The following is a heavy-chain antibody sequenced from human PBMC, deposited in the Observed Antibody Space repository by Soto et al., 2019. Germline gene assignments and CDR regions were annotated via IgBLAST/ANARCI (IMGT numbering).Heavy chain of an antibody. J-gene: IGHJ4*02. CDR2: IYHSGST. D-gene: IGHD3-9*01. CDR3: ARGVPDFDQYYFDY. Sequence: PSETLSLTCAVSGGSISSSNWWSWVRQPPGKGLEWIGEIYHSGSTNYNPSLKSRVTISVDKSKNQFSLKLSSVTAADTAVYYCARGVPDFDQYYFDYWGQGTLVTVSS. CDR1: GGSISSSNW. V-gene: IGHV4-4*02.